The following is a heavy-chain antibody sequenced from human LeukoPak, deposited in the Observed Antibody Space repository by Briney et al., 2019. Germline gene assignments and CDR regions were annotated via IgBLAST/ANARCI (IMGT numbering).Heavy chain of an antibody. CDR2: IYYSGST. J-gene: IGHJ4*02. CDR1: GGSISRGGYY. CDR3: ARWYSSSWYFDY. Sequence: SETLSLTCTVSGGSISRGGYYWSWIRQHPGKGLEWIGYIYYSGSTYYNPSLKSRVTISVDTSKNQFSLKLSSVTAADTAVYYCARWYSSSWYFDYWGQGTLVTVSS. V-gene: IGHV4-31*03. D-gene: IGHD6-13*01.